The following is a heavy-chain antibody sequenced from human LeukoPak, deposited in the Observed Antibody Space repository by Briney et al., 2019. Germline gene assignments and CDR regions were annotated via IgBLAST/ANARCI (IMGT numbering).Heavy chain of an antibody. D-gene: IGHD6-13*01. Sequence: SETLSLTCAVYGGSFSGYYWSWIRQPPGKGLEWIGEINHSGSTNYNPSLKSRVTISVDTSKNQFSLKLSSVTAADTAVYYCARGWGPLAAAGTHPFDYWGQGTLVTVSS. CDR2: INHSGST. J-gene: IGHJ4*02. CDR3: ARGWGPLAAAGTHPFDY. CDR1: GGSFSGYY. V-gene: IGHV4-34*01.